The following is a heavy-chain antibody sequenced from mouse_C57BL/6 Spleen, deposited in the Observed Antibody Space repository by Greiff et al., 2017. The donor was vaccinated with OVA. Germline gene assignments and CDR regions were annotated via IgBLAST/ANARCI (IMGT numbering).Heavy chain of an antibody. J-gene: IGHJ4*01. CDR3: ARRLYAMDY. Sequence: EVMLVESGGDLVKPGGSLKLSCAASGFTFSSYGMSWVRQTPDKRLEWVATISSGGSYTNYPDSVKGRFTISRDTAKNTLYLQMSSLKSEDTAMYYCARRLYAMDYWGQGTSVTVSS. CDR2: ISSGGSYT. V-gene: IGHV5-6*02. CDR1: GFTFSSYG.